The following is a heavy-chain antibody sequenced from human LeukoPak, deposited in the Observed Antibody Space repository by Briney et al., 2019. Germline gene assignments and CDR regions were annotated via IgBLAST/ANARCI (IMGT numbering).Heavy chain of an antibody. CDR1: GGSISSRGYS. Sequence: PSETLSLTCAVSGGSISSRGYSWSWIRQSPGKGLEWIGYIFHSGSTYYNPSLKSRVTISVDTSKKQFSLKLSSVTAADTAVYYCARSITMILPFDPWGQGTLVTVSS. V-gene: IGHV4-30-2*06. D-gene: IGHD3-22*01. J-gene: IGHJ5*02. CDR2: IFHSGST. CDR3: ARSITMILPFDP.